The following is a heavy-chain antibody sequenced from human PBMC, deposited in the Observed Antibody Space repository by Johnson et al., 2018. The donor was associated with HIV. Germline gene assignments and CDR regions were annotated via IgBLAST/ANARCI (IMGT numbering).Heavy chain of an antibody. CDR3: ARGAPDSDAFDI. CDR2: ISWNSGSI. J-gene: IGHJ3*02. D-gene: IGHD3-22*01. V-gene: IGHV3-9*01. CDR1: GFTFDDYA. Sequence: VQLVESGGGVVQPGRSLRLSCAASGFTFDDYAMHWVRQAPGKGLEWVSGISWNSGSIGYADSVKGRFTISRDNAKNSLYLQMNSLRAGDTAVYYCARGAPDSDAFDIWGQGTMVTVSS.